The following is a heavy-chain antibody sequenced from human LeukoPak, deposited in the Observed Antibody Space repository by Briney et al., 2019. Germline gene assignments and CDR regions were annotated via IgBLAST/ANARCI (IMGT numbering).Heavy chain of an antibody. CDR2: INPNSGDR. CDR1: GHTFTDYY. J-gene: IGHJ5*02. CDR3: ARPNGDFYNWFDP. V-gene: IGHV1-2*02. Sequence: SVMVSCKASGHTFTDYYIHWVRQAPGQGFEWMGWINPNSGDRNYAQRFQDRVTLTRDTSISTAYMELTNLRTDDAAIYYCARPNGDFYNWFDPWGQGTLVTVSS. D-gene: IGHD2-21*02.